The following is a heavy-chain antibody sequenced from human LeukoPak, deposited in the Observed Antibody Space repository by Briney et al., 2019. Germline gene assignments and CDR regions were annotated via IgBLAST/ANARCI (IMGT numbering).Heavy chain of an antibody. CDR2: INPNSGGT. CDR1: GYTFTGYY. J-gene: IGHJ4*02. Sequence: GASVKVSCKASGYTFTGYYMHWVRQAPGQGLEWMGWINPNSGGTNYAQKFQGRVTMTRDTSISTAYMELSRLRSDDTAVYYCARGSYCSGGSCLTIDYWGQGTLVTVSS. D-gene: IGHD2-15*01. V-gene: IGHV1-2*02. CDR3: ARGSYCSGGSCLTIDY.